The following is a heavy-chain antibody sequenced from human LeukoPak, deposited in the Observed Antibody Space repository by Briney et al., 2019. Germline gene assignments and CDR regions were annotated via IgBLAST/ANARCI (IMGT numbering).Heavy chain of an antibody. CDR2: INHSGST. CDR3: ARDLTMVRGVISHRFDY. J-gene: IGHJ4*02. D-gene: IGHD3-10*01. V-gene: IGHV4-34*01. CDR1: GGSFSGYY. Sequence: SETLSLTCAVYGGSFSGYYWSWIRQPPGKGLEWIGEINHSGSTNYNPSLKSRVTISVDTSKNQFSLKLSSVTAADTAVYYCARDLTMVRGVISHRFDYWGQGTLVTVSS.